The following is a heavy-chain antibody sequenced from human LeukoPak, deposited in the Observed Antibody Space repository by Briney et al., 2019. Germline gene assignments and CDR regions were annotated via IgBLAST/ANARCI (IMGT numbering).Heavy chain of an antibody. CDR2: IIPIFGTA. V-gene: IGHV1-69*01. CDR1: GGTFSSYA. D-gene: IGHD3-22*01. J-gene: IGHJ6*02. Sequence: GSSVKVSCKASGGTFSSYAISWVRQAPAQGLEWMGGIIPIFGTANYAQKFQGRVTITADESTSTAYMELSSLRSEDTAVYYCARGDHYYYDSSGYYPALYYYGMDVWGQGTTVTVSS. CDR3: ARGDHYYYDSSGYYPALYYYGMDV.